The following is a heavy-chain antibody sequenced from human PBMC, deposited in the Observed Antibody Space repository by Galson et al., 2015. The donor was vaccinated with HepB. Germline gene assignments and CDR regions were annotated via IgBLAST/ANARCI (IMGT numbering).Heavy chain of an antibody. CDR1: GFTFSSYA. J-gene: IGHJ1*01. D-gene: IGHD2-21*02. CDR3: ARASHIVVVTAAEYFQH. Sequence: SLRLSCAASGFTFSSYAMHWVRQAPGKGLEWVAVISYDGSNKYYADSVKGRFTISRDNSKNTLYLQMNSLRAEDTAVYYCARASHIVVVTAAEYFQHWGQGTLVTVSS. V-gene: IGHV3-30*04. CDR2: ISYDGSNK.